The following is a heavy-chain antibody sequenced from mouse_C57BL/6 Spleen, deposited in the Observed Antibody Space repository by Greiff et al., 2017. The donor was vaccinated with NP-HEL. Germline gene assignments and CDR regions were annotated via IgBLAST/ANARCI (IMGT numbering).Heavy chain of an antibody. J-gene: IGHJ4*01. V-gene: IGHV7-1*01. Sequence: EVNVVESGGGLVQSGRSLRLSRATSGFTFSDFYMEWVRQAPGKGLEWIAASRNKANDYTTEYSASVKGRFIVSRDTSQSILYLQMNALRAEDTAIYYCARDAEVTDYAMDYWGQGTSVTVSS. D-gene: IGHD2-2*01. CDR2: SRNKANDYTT. CDR3: ARDAEVTDYAMDY. CDR1: GFTFSDFY.